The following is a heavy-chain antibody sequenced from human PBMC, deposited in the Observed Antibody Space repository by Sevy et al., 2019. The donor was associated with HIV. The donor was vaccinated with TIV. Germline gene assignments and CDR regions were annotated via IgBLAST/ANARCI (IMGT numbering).Heavy chain of an antibody. CDR1: GFTFSSYA. CDR2: ISYDGSNK. CDR3: ARDAIAYYDSSGYPY. J-gene: IGHJ4*02. D-gene: IGHD3-22*01. Sequence: GGSLRLSCAASGFTFSSYAMHWVRQAPGKGLEWVAVISYDGSNKYYAYSVKGRFTISRDNSKNTLYLQMNSLRAEDTAVYYCARDAIAYYDSSGYPYWGQGTLVTVSS. V-gene: IGHV3-30*04.